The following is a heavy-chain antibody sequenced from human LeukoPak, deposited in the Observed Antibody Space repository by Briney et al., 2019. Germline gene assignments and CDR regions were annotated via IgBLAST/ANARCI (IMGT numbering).Heavy chain of an antibody. V-gene: IGHV1-69*13. D-gene: IGHD1-14*01. J-gene: IGHJ6*02. CDR1: GGAFSSYA. Sequence: SVKVSCKASGGAFSSYAISWVRQAPGQGLEWMGGIIPIFGTANYAQKFQGRVTITADESTSTAYMELSSLRSEDTAVYYCARSNPDYYYGMDVWGQGTTVTVSS. CDR2: IIPIFGTA. CDR3: ARSNPDYYYGMDV.